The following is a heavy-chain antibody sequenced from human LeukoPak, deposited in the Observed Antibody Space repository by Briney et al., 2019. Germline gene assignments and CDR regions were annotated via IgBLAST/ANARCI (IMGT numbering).Heavy chain of an antibody. CDR1: GGTFSSYA. CDR3: ARGGYSSSWYYFHYYYGMDV. D-gene: IGHD6-13*01. J-gene: IGHJ6*02. Sequence: SVKVSCKASGGTFSSYAISWVRQAPGQGLEWMGRIIPILGIANYAQKFQGRVTITADKSTSTAYMELSSLRSEDTAVYYCARGGYSSSWYYFHYYYGMDVWGQGTTVTVSS. CDR2: IIPILGIA. V-gene: IGHV1-69*04.